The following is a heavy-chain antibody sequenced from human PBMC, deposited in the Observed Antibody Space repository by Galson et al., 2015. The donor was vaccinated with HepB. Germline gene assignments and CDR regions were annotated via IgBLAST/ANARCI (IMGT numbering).Heavy chain of an antibody. CDR3: ASAVTSPPFLLDY. D-gene: IGHD4-17*01. CDR2: INPKTGGT. CDR1: GYTFTDYY. J-gene: IGHJ4*02. Sequence: SCKASGYTFTDYYLHWVRQAPGQGLEWMGWINPKTGGTKYAQKFQGRVTMTRDTSISTAYMELSRLRSDDTAVFCCASAVTSPPFLLDYWGQGTLLTVSS. V-gene: IGHV1-2*02.